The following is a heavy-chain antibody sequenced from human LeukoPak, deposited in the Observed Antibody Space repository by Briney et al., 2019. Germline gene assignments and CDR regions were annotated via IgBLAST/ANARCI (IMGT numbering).Heavy chain of an antibody. D-gene: IGHD4-23*01. Sequence: ASVKVSCKASGGTFSSYAISWVRQAPGQGLEWMGGIIPIFGTANYAQKFQGRVTITTDESTSTAYMELSSLRSEDTAVYYCARSRGGNAPRDYYMDVWGKGTTVTVSS. CDR1: GGTFSSYA. V-gene: IGHV1-69*05. J-gene: IGHJ6*03. CDR2: IIPIFGTA. CDR3: ARSRGGNAPRDYYMDV.